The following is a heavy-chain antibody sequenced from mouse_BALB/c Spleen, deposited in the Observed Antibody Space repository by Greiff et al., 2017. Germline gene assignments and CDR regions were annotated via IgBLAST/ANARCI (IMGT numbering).Heavy chain of an antibody. V-gene: IGHV2-9*02. Sequence: VQLQQSGPGLVAPSQSLSITCTVSGFSLTSYGVHWVRQPPGKGLEWLGVIWAGGSTNYNSALMSRLSISKDNSKSQVFLKMNSLQTDDTAMYYCARDLLLRKSAWFAYWGQGTLVTVSA. J-gene: IGHJ3*01. CDR1: GFSLTSYG. D-gene: IGHD1-1*01. CDR2: IWAGGST. CDR3: ARDLLLRKSAWFAY.